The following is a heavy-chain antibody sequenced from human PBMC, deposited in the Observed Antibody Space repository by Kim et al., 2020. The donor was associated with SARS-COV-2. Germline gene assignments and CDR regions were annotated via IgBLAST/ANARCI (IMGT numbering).Heavy chain of an antibody. V-gene: IGHV3-23*01. CDR1: GFTFSSYI. CDR3: AKGTEFSSASGFDY. D-gene: IGHD6-6*01. CDR2: IGGSGSSS. Sequence: GGSLRLSCAVSGFTFSSYIISWVRQAPGKGLEWVSAIGGSGSSSYFANSVKGRFTISRDNSKNTLFLQMNSLRADDTALYYCAKGTEFSSASGFDYWGPG. J-gene: IGHJ4*02.